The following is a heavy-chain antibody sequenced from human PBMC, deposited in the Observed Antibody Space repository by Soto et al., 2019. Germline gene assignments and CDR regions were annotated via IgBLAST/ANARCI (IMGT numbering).Heavy chain of an antibody. Sequence: EVQLLESGGGLVQPGGSLRLSCAASGFTFSSYGMTWVRQAPGKGLEWVSFSSATGAGTYYAGSVKGRFTISRDNSKNTLYLQMPSLRADDTAVYSCAKDRRAGGKYGFYSDFWGQGALVIVSS. CDR1: GFTFSSYG. D-gene: IGHD2-21*01. CDR2: SSATGAGT. V-gene: IGHV3-23*01. CDR3: AKDRRAGGKYGFYSDF. J-gene: IGHJ4*02.